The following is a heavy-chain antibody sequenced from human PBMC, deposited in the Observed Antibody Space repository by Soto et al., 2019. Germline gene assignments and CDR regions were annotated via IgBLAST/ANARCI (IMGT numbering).Heavy chain of an antibody. D-gene: IGHD6-13*01. CDR2: IIPIFGTA. CDR3: ARGQQQLSYYYYGMDV. Sequence: ASVKVSCKASGGTFSSYAISWVRQAPGQGLEWMGGIIPIFGTANYAQKFQGRVTITADESTSTAYMELSSLRYEDTAVYSCARGQQQLSYYYYGMDVWGQGTTVAVSS. CDR1: GGTFSSYA. J-gene: IGHJ6*02. V-gene: IGHV1-69*13.